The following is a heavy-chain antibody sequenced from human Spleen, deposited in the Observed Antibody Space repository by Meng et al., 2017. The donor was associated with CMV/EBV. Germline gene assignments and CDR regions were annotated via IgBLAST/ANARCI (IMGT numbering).Heavy chain of an antibody. CDR3: ARCTSGSSTFDF. J-gene: IGHJ4*02. D-gene: IGHD3-10*01. CDR2: INHSGYT. V-gene: IGHV4-34*01. Sequence: LARTCGVYGGSFSGDYGSSIRQHAGKGVEWIGQINHSGYTHYNPSFESRVAMSVYTSRKQFSLRLTSVTAADTAVYYCARCTSGSSTFDFWGRGTLVT. CDR1: GGSFSGDY.